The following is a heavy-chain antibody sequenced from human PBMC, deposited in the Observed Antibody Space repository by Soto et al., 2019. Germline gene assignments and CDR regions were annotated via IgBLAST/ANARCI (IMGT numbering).Heavy chain of an antibody. CDR1: GGTFGNHA. J-gene: IGHJ4*02. V-gene: IGHV1-69*09. CDR3: AREAGYSYGYVFDY. Sequence: QAQLVQSGAEVKKPGSSVKVSCTASGGTFGNHAISWVRQVPGQGLEWMGGIIPVLGVGDNEQKVQGRVTITADTSTNTTYMELSSLRSEDTAHYYCAREAGYSYGYVFDYWGQGTLVIVSS. D-gene: IGHD5-18*01. CDR2: IIPVLGVG.